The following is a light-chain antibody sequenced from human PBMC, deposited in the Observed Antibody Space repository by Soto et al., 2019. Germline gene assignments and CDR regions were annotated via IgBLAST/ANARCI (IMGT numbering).Light chain of an antibody. V-gene: IGLV2-8*01. Sequence: LTQPPSASGSPGQSVTISCTGTSSDVGGYNYVSWYQQHPGRAPKLMIYEVSQRPSGVPDRFSGSKSGNTASLTVSGLQAEDEGDYYCSSYAGSNNLGVFGTGTKVTVL. CDR3: SSYAGSNNLGV. CDR1: SSDVGGYNY. J-gene: IGLJ1*01. CDR2: EVS.